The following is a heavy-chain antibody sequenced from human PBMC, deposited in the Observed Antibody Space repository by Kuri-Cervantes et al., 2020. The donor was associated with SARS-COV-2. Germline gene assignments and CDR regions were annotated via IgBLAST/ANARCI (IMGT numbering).Heavy chain of an antibody. CDR3: ARAGEWLFGDAFDI. CDR1: GYSISSGYY. Sequence: SETLSLTCAVSGYSISSGYYWGWIRQSPGKGLEWIGSMYHSGSTTYNPFLKSRVTISVDTSKNQFSLMLTSVTAADTAVYYCARAGEWLFGDAFDIWGQGTMVTVSS. D-gene: IGHD3-3*01. CDR2: MYHSGST. J-gene: IGHJ3*02. V-gene: IGHV4-38-2*01.